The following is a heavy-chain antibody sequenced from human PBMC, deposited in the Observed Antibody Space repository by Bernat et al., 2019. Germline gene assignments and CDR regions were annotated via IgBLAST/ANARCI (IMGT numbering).Heavy chain of an antibody. Sequence: EVKLVESGGGIVQPRGSLRLSCAASGFNFGYYWMHLVRQAPGKGLVWGARVHSDASATSYADPVKGRFTISRDNANDMLYLQMNSLRVEDTAVYYCARGDWEAFDLWGEGTMITVSS. J-gene: IGHJ3*01. CDR1: GFNFGYYW. CDR2: VHSDASAT. CDR3: ARGDWEAFDL. D-gene: IGHD3-16*01. V-gene: IGHV3-74*03.